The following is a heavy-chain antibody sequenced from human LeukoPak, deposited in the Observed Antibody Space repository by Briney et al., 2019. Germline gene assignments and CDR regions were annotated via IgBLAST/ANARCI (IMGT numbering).Heavy chain of an antibody. J-gene: IGHJ5*01. CDR3: ARGLPIISMLRGVKPSVMFDS. CDR2: INHSGST. CDR1: GGSFSGYY. Sequence: KSSETLSLTCAVYGGSFSGYYWSWIRQPPGKGLEWIGEINHSGSTNYNPSLKSRVTISVDTSKNQFSLKLSSVTAADTAVYYCARGLPIISMLRGVKPSVMFDSWGQGTLVTVSS. V-gene: IGHV4-34*01. D-gene: IGHD3-10*01.